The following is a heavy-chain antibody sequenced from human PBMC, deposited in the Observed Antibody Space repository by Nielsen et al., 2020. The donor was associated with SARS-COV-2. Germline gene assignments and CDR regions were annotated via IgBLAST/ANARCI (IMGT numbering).Heavy chain of an antibody. D-gene: IGHD2-2*01. CDR2: ISSSSSYI. V-gene: IGHV3-21*01. CDR3: ARDRDCSSTSCYPIAAYYYYYGMDV. Sequence: GESLKISCAASGFTFSSYSMNWVRQAPGKGLEWVSSISSSSSYIYYADSVKGRFTISRDNAKNSLYLQMNSLRAEDTAVYYCARDRDCSSTSCYPIAAYYYYYGMDVWGQGTTVTVSS. J-gene: IGHJ6*02. CDR1: GFTFSSYS.